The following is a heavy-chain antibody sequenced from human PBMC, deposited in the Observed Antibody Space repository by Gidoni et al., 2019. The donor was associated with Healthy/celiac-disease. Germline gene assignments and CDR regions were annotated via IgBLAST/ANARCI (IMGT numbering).Heavy chain of an antibody. CDR2: ISYDGSNK. V-gene: IGHV3-30-3*01. CDR1: GFTFSSYA. J-gene: IGHJ3*02. Sequence: QVQLVESGGGVVQPGSALRLSCAAPGFTFSSYAMHWVRQAPGEGLEWVAVISYDGSNKYYADSVKGRFTISRDNSKNTLYLQMNSLRAEDTAVYYCARDVDIVATYAFDIWGQGTMVTVSS. D-gene: IGHD5-12*01. CDR3: ARDVDIVATYAFDI.